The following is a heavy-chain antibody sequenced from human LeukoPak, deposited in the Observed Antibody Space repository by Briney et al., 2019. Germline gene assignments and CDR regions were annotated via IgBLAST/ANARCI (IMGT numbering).Heavy chain of an antibody. CDR3: AREGWGVGAYNWFDP. D-gene: IGHD1-26*01. CDR2: IIPIFGTA. V-gene: IGHV1-69*01. CDR1: GGTFSIYA. J-gene: IGHJ5*02. Sequence: GASVKVSCKASGGTFSIYAISWVRQAPGQGLEWMGGIIPIFGTANYAQKFQGRVTITADGSTSTAYMELSSLRSEDTAVYYCAREGWGVGAYNWFDPWGQGTLVTVSS.